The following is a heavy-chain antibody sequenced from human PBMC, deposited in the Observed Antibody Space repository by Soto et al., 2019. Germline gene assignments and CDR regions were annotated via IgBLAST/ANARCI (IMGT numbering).Heavy chain of an antibody. CDR2: IFYSGST. Sequence: QVQLEESGPGLVKPSETLSLTCTVSGGSINAFFWRWVRQPPGKGLESIGYIFYSGSTNYNPSLKSRVTISLDTSKTQFSLNLTSVTAADTAVYYCATQTGLYYYGLDVWGQGTMVAVSS. CDR3: ATQTGLYYYGLDV. CDR1: GGSINAFF. V-gene: IGHV4-59*01. J-gene: IGHJ6*02.